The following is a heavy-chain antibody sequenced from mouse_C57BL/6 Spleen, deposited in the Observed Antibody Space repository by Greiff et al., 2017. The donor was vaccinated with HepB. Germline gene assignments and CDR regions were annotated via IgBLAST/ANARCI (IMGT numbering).Heavy chain of an antibody. D-gene: IGHD1-1*02. CDR2: INPGSGGT. CDR3: ARIGGYYAMDY. CDR1: GYAFTNYL. Sequence: QVQLQQSGAELVRPGTSVKVSCKASGYAFTNYLIEWVKQRPGQGLEWIGVINPGSGGTNYNEKFKGKATLTADKSSSTAYMQLSSLTSEDSAVYFCARIGGYYAMDYWGQGTSVTVSS. J-gene: IGHJ4*01. V-gene: IGHV1-54*01.